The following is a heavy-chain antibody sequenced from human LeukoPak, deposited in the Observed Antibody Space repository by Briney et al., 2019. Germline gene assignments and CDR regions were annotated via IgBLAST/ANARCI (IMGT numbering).Heavy chain of an antibody. CDR2: MSPNSGNT. Sequence: ASVKVSCKASGYTFTSYDINWVRQATGQGLEWMGWMSPNSGNTGYAQKFQGRVTMTRNTFIDTAYMELSSLRSEDTAVYYCARGPPNWGFDYWGPGTLVTVSS. V-gene: IGHV1-8*01. CDR1: GYTFTSYD. CDR3: ARGPPNWGFDY. J-gene: IGHJ4*02. D-gene: IGHD7-27*01.